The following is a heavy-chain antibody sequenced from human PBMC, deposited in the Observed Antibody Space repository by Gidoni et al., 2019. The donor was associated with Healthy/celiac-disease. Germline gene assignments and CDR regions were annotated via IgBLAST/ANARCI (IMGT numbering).Heavy chain of an antibody. CDR3: ARGPDIVDYYMDV. CDR1: GGSFSGYY. Sequence: QVQLQQWGAGLLKHSETLSLTCAVYGGSFSGYYWCWIRQPPGKVLEWIGEINHSGSTNYNPSLKSRVSISVDTSKSQFSLKLSSVTDADTAVYYWARGPDIVDYYMDVWGKGTTVTVSS. D-gene: IGHD2-15*01. J-gene: IGHJ6*03. V-gene: IGHV4-34*01. CDR2: INHSGST.